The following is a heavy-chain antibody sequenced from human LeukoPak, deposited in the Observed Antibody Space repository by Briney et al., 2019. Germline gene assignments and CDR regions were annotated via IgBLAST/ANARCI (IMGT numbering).Heavy chain of an antibody. Sequence: GGSLRLSCTASGFTFGDYAMSWVRQAPGKGLKWVGFIRSKAYGGTTEYAASVKGRFTISRDDSKSIAYLQMNSLKTEDTAVYYCTRAHYDFWSGDYWGQGTLVTVSP. CDR2: IRSKAYGGTT. J-gene: IGHJ4*02. CDR3: TRAHYDFWSGDY. V-gene: IGHV3-49*04. D-gene: IGHD3-3*01. CDR1: GFTFGDYA.